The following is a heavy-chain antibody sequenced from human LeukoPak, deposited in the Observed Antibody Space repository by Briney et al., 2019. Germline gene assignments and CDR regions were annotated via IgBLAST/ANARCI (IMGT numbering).Heavy chain of an antibody. D-gene: IGHD6-6*01. J-gene: IGHJ4*02. CDR2: IRFDGSNK. Sequence: GGSLRLSCTASEFTFSDYGMHWVRQAPGKGLEWVAFIRFDGSNKYYADSVKGRFTISRDNSKNTLYLQMNSLRAEDTAVYYCAKDGSIAARTPHFDYWGQGTLVTVSS. CDR3: AKDGSIAARTPHFDY. CDR1: EFTFSDYG. V-gene: IGHV3-30*02.